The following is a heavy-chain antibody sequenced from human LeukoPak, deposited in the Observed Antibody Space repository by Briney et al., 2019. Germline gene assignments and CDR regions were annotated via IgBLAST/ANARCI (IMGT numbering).Heavy chain of an antibody. Sequence: AGGSLRLSCAVSGFTFTSYALSWVRQAPGKGLEWVSTISSSATSTYYADSVKGRFTISRDNSKNTLYLQLNSLRGDDTAFFYCAKSPVRSTFGQNPYYYFFDSWGQGTLVTDSS. CDR2: ISSSATST. V-gene: IGHV3-23*01. CDR3: AKSPVRSTFGQNPYYYFFDS. J-gene: IGHJ4*02. D-gene: IGHD1-26*01. CDR1: GFTFTSYA.